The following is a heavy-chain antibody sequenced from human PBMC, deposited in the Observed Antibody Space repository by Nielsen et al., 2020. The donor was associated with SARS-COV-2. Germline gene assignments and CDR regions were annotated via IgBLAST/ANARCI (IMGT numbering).Heavy chain of an antibody. CDR2: ISYDGSNK. D-gene: IGHD3-10*01. CDR3: ARDSVQGVIHWFDP. CDR1: GFTFSSYA. Sequence: GGSLRLSCAASGFTFSSYAMHWVRQAPGKGLEWVAVISYDGSNKYYADSVKGRFTISRDNSKNTLYLHMNSLRAEDTAVYYCARDSVQGVIHWFDPWGQGTLVTVSS. V-gene: IGHV3-30*04. J-gene: IGHJ5*02.